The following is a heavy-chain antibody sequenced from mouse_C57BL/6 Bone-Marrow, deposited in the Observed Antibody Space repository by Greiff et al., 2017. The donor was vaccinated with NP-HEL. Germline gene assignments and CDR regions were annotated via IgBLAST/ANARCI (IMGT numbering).Heavy chain of an antibody. CDR3: AREGYYGNYVVFAY. D-gene: IGHD2-1*01. V-gene: IGHV1-81*01. J-gene: IGHJ3*01. Sequence: QVQLQQSGAELARPGASVKLSCKASGYTFTSYGISWVKQRTGQGLEWIGEIYPRSGNTYYNEKFKGKATLTADKSSSTAYMELRSLPSEDSAVYFCAREGYYGNYVVFAYWGQGTLVTVSA. CDR2: IYPRSGNT. CDR1: GYTFTSYG.